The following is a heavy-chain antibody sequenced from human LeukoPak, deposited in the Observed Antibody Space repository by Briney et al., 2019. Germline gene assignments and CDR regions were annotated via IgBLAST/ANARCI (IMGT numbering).Heavy chain of an antibody. D-gene: IGHD6-19*01. CDR3: ARVVAVAGLDY. CDR2: ISGSGGST. J-gene: IGHJ4*02. V-gene: IGHV3-23*01. Sequence: GGSLRLSCAASGFTFSSYDMSWVRQAPGKGLEWVSTISGSGGSTYYADSVKSRFTISRDNSKNTLYLQMNSLRAEDTAVYYCARVVAVAGLDYWGQGTLVTVSS. CDR1: GFTFSSYD.